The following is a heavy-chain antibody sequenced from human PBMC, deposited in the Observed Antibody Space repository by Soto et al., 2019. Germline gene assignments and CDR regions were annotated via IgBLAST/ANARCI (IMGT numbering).Heavy chain of an antibody. J-gene: IGHJ4*02. CDR3: ARDSGSYSDFDF. CDR2: INPSGGSA. Sequence: ASVKVSCKASGYTFTSYYMHWVRQAPGQGLEWMGIINPSGGSASYTQKFQGRVTMTRDTSTRTVYMELSSLRSEDTAVYFCARDSGSYSDFDFWGQGTLVTVSS. V-gene: IGHV1-46*01. D-gene: IGHD1-26*01. CDR1: GYTFTSYY.